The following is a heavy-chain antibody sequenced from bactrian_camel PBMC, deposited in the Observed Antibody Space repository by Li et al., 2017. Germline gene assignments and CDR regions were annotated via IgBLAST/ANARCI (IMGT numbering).Heavy chain of an antibody. CDR1: GFAFVSYA. CDR3: VTFKSTDFRY. CDR2: IANDGRT. Sequence: VFVPPGGSLRLSCAASGFAFVSYAMSWVRQAPGKEREGVATIANDGRTSYADSVKGRFTISRDNAKNTLYLQMSSLKTEDTAVYYCVTFKSTDFRYWGQGTQVNVS. J-gene: IGHJ6*01. V-gene: IGHV3S67*01.